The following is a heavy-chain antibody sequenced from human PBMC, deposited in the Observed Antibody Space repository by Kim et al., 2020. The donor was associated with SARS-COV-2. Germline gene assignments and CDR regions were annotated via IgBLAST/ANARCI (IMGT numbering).Heavy chain of an antibody. CDR3: ARFWGNWNYLDNN. CDR2: IIPYNGKT. D-gene: IGHD1-7*01. V-gene: IGHV1-18*01. CDR1: GYTFTSYS. J-gene: IGHJ4*02. Sequence: ASVKVSCTASGYTFTSYSVSWVRQAPRQGLEWVGSIIPYNGKTKYAQKFQGRVTMTTDTSTNTAYMELRSLRSDDTAVYYCARFWGNWNYLDNNWGQGTLVTVSS.